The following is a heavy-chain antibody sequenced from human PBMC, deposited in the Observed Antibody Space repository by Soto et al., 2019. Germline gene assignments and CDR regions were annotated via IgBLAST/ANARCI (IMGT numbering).Heavy chain of an antibody. Sequence: ASVKVSCKASGYTFTSYCMSWVRQAPGQGLEWMGWISAYNGNTNYAQKLQGRVTMTTDTSTSTAYMELRSLRSDDTAVYYCARDIAVAGRRAHWFDPWGQGTLVTVSS. D-gene: IGHD6-19*01. CDR2: ISAYNGNT. J-gene: IGHJ5*02. V-gene: IGHV1-18*01. CDR1: GYTFTSYC. CDR3: ARDIAVAGRRAHWFDP.